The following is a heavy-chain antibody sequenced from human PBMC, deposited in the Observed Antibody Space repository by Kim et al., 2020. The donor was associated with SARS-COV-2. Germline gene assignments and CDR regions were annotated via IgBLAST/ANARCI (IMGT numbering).Heavy chain of an antibody. D-gene: IGHD2-21*02. CDR3: AKEQITDCGGDCGPRAFD. Sequence: LSLTCAASGFTFDDYAMQWVRQAPGKGLEWVSGISWNSGSIGYADSVKGRFTISRDNAKNSLYLQMNSLRAEDTALYYCAKEQITDCGGDCGPRAFD. V-gene: IGHV3-9*01. J-gene: IGHJ4*01. CDR1: GFTFDDYA. CDR2: ISWNSGSI.